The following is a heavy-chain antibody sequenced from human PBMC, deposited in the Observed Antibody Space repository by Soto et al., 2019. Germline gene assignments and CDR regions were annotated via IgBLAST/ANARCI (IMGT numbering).Heavy chain of an antibody. V-gene: IGHV3-23*01. D-gene: IGHD1-1*01. Sequence: SLRLSCAASGFTFNNYAMNWVRQAPGMGLEWVATISNTGGGTYYADSVKGRFTISRDNSKNTLYLQMSSLRVEDTAVYYCAKERLAGNFDYWGQGTQVTVSS. CDR2: ISNTGGGT. CDR1: GFTFNNYA. CDR3: AKERLAGNFDY. J-gene: IGHJ4*02.